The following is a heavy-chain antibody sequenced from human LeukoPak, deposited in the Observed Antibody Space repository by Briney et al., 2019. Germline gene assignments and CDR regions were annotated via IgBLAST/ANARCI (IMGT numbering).Heavy chain of an antibody. Sequence: SETLSLTCTVSGASISFYYWSWIRQPPGKGLEWTGYIYYSGSTNYNPSLKSRVTMSIDTSKNHFSLNLNSVTAADMAIYYCALDSSGWSDDSFDIWGQGTMVTVSS. CDR1: GASISFYY. D-gene: IGHD6-13*01. V-gene: IGHV4-59*01. CDR2: IYYSGST. J-gene: IGHJ3*02. CDR3: ALDSSGWSDDSFDI.